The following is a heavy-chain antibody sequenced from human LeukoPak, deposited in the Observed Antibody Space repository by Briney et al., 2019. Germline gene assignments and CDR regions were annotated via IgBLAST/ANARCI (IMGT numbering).Heavy chain of an antibody. J-gene: IGHJ4*02. Sequence: SETLSLTCAVYGGSFSGYYWSWIRQPPGKGLGWIGEINHSGSTNYNPSLKSRVTISVDTSKNQFSLKLSSVTAADTAVYYCARGETVMITFGGVIVASSFDYWGQGTLVTVSS. CDR2: INHSGST. CDR3: ARGETVMITFGGVIVASSFDY. V-gene: IGHV4-34*01. D-gene: IGHD3-16*02. CDR1: GGSFSGYY.